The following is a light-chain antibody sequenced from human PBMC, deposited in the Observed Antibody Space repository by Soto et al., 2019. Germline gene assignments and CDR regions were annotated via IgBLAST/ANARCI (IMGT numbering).Light chain of an antibody. Sequence: EIVLTQSPGTLSLSPGERATLSCRASQSVSYYLAWYQQKPGQAPRLLIYHASYRATGVPARFSGSGSGTDFTLTISTLEPEDFAVYYCQQRSNWPYTFGQGTKLEMK. J-gene: IGKJ2*01. CDR3: QQRSNWPYT. V-gene: IGKV3-11*01. CDR1: QSVSYY. CDR2: HAS.